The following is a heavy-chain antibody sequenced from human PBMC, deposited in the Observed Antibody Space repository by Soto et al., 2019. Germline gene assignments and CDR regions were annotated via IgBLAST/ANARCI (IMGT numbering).Heavy chain of an antibody. CDR3: AKSSSGLRDYFDS. CDR1: GFTLSTFA. Sequence: GESLKISCAASGFTLSTFAMHWVRQAPGKGLEWVATTSYDGLNTFYGESVRGRFSISRDTSKNTLFLQMNSLKTEDTAVYYCAKSSSGLRDYFDSWGRGPLVTVSS. V-gene: IGHV3-30-3*02. D-gene: IGHD3-10*01. CDR2: TSYDGLNT. J-gene: IGHJ4*02.